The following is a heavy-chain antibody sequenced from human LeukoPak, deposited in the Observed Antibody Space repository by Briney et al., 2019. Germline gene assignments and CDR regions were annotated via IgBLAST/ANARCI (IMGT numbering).Heavy chain of an antibody. D-gene: IGHD6-19*01. J-gene: IGHJ6*03. V-gene: IGHV1-69*05. CDR2: IIPIFGTA. CDR3: GKNKGRIAVAGMRRKEPRAHYYYYYYMDV. CDR1: GGTFSSYA. Sequence: SVKVSCKASGGTFSSYAISWVRQAPGQGLEWMGGIIPIFGTANYAQKFQGRVTITTDESTSTAYMELSSLRSEDTAVYYCGKNKGRIAVAGMRRKEPRAHYYYYYYMDVWGKGPTVTVSS.